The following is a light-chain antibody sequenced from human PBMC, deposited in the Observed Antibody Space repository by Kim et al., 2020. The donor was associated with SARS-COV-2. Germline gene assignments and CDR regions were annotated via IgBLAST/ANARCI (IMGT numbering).Light chain of an antibody. J-gene: IGLJ1*01. CDR1: SSDVGGYNY. Sequence: QSALTQPASVSGSPGQSITISCTGTSSDVGGYNYVSWYQQYPGKAPKLMIYDVNKRPSGVSNRFSGSKSGNTASLTISGLRPDDESDYYCASYTSKTTRYVFGTGTKVTVL. V-gene: IGLV2-14*03. CDR3: ASYTSKTTRYV. CDR2: DVN.